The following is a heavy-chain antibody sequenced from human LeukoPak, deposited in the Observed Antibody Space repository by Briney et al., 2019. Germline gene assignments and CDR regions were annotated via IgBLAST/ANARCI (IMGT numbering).Heavy chain of an antibody. CDR3: AKVETSSVFSSSSFDY. CDR2: ISDSGGGT. CDR1: GFTFSSYV. J-gene: IGHJ4*02. V-gene: IGHV3-23*01. D-gene: IGHD6-6*01. Sequence: QSGGSLRLSCAASGFTFSSYVMNWVRQAPGKGLEWVSGISDSGGGTYYADSVKGRFTISRDNSKNTLYLQMNSLRAEDTAVYYCAKVETSSVFSSSSFDYWGQGTLVTVSS.